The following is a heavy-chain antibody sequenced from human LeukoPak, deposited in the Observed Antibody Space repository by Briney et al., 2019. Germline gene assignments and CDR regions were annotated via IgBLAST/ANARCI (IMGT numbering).Heavy chain of an antibody. CDR3: ARGRNYYDSSGYYGEYYFDY. J-gene: IGHJ4*02. CDR1: GGSFSGYY. CDR2: INHSGST. V-gene: IGHV4-34*01. Sequence: SETLSLTCAVYGGSFSGYYWSWIRQPPGKGLEWIGEINHSGSTNYNPSLKSRVTISVDTSKNQFSLELSSVTAADTAVYYCARGRNYYDSSGYYGEYYFDYWGQGTLVTVSS. D-gene: IGHD3-22*01.